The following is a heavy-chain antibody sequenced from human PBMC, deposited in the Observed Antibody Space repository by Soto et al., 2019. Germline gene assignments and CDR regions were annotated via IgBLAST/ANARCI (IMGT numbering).Heavy chain of an antibody. J-gene: IGHJ5*02. CDR3: ARAVVVAASVFDP. CDR2: IYYSGST. D-gene: IGHD2-15*01. Sequence: QVQLQESGPGRVKPSETLSLTCTVSGGSVSSGSYYWSWIRQPPGKGLEWIGYIYYSGSTNYNPSLKSRVTVSVDTSKNQFSLKLSSVTAADTAVYYCARAVVVAASVFDPWGQGTLVTVSS. V-gene: IGHV4-61*01. CDR1: GGSVSSGSYY.